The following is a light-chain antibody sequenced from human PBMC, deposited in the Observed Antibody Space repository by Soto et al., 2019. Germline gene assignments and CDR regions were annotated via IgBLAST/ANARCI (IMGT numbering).Light chain of an antibody. V-gene: IGLV2-14*01. CDR3: SSYTTSSTLYVV. J-gene: IGLJ2*01. Sequence: QSALTQPASVSGSPGQSITISCTGTSSDVGGYHYVSWYQQHPVNAPKLIIYDVTNRPSGVSTLFSGFKSGYTASLTSSGLPAEDEADYYCSSYTTSSTLYVVFGGGTKRTVL. CDR1: SSDVGGYHY. CDR2: DVT.